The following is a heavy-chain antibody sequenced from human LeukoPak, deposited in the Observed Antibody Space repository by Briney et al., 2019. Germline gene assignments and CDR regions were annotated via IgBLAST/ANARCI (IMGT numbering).Heavy chain of an antibody. CDR2: IIPIFGTA. CDR3: ALHPGSRPPFPSGDY. J-gene: IGHJ4*02. V-gene: IGHV1-69*05. D-gene: IGHD1-14*01. Sequence: ASVKVSCKASGGTFSSYAISWVRQAPGQGLELKGGIIPIFGTANYAQKFQGRVTITTGESTSTAYMELSSLRSEDTAVYYCALHPGSRPPFPSGDYWGQGTLVTVSS. CDR1: GGTFSSYA.